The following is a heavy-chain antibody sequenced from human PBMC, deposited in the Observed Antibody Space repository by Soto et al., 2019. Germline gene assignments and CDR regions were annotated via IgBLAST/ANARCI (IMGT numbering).Heavy chain of an antibody. D-gene: IGHD6-6*01. V-gene: IGHV3-30-3*01. Sequence: LILSCAASGFTFSSYAMHWVRQAPGKGLEWVAVISYDGSNKYYADSVKGRFTISRDNSKNTLYLQMNSLRAEDTAVYYCARDGSSSYYGMDVWGQGTTVTVSS. CDR2: ISYDGSNK. CDR1: GFTFSSYA. J-gene: IGHJ6*02. CDR3: ARDGSSSYYGMDV.